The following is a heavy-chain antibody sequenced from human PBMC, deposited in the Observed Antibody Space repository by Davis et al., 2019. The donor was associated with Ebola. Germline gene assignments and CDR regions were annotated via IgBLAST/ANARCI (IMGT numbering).Heavy chain of an antibody. D-gene: IGHD6-19*01. CDR3: ARLGQQWDFDY. Sequence: PGGSLRLSCAASGFTFSDYYMGWIRQAPGKGLEWVSYISSSGSIIYYADSVKGRFTISRDNAKNSLYLQMNSLRAEDTAVFYCARLGQQWDFDYWGQGTLVTVSS. CDR2: ISSSGSII. V-gene: IGHV3-11*01. CDR1: GFTFSDYY. J-gene: IGHJ4*02.